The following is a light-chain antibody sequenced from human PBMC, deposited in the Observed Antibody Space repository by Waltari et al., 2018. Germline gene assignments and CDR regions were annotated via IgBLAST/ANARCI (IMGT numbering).Light chain of an antibody. J-gene: IGKJ1*01. Sequence: DIQMTQSPSSLSASVGDRVTITCRASQSISSYLNWYQQKPGKAPKFLISAASSLQSGVPSRFGGSGSGTEFTLTINSLQPEDFATYYCQQTYSPPRTFGQGTKVEVK. V-gene: IGKV1-39*01. CDR1: QSISSY. CDR2: AAS. CDR3: QQTYSPPRT.